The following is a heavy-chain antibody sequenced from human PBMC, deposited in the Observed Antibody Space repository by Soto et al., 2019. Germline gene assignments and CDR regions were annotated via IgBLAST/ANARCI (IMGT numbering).Heavy chain of an antibody. J-gene: IGHJ6*02. D-gene: IGHD6-19*01. CDR3: AKDPGGIAVAGNYYYYGMDV. CDR2: ISYDGSNK. V-gene: IGHV3-30*18. Sequence: GGSLKLSCAASGVTVRSYGMDGVRKAPGKGREWVAVISYDGSNKYYADSVKGRFTISRDNSKNTLYLQMNSLRAEDTAVYYCAKDPGGIAVAGNYYYYGMDVWGQGTTVTVSS. CDR1: GVTVRSYG.